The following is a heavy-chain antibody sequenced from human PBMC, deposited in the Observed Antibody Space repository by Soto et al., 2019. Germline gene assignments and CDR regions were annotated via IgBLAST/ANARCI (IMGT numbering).Heavy chain of an antibody. CDR2: ISSSSSTI. D-gene: IGHD6-13*01. CDR3: ARDLGSSWYPEYFQH. V-gene: IGHV3-48*01. Sequence: GGSLRLSCAASGFPFSSYSMNWVRQAPGKGLEWVSYISSSSSTIYCADSVKGRFTISRDNAKNSLYLQMNSLRAEDTAVYYCARDLGSSWYPEYFQHWGQGTLVTVSS. J-gene: IGHJ1*01. CDR1: GFPFSSYS.